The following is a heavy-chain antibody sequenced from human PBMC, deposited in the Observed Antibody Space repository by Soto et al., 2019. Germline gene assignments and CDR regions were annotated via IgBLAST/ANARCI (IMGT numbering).Heavy chain of an antibody. Sequence: QVHLVESGGGLVQPGKSLRLSCAASGFSFSIYGMHWVRQAPGKGLEWVADLCYDGSNKYYAESVKGRFIISRDNSKNTLYLQMNSLRAKETAVYYWAKPATNLDLGVMTFWGKVTLVTVSP. CDR2: LCYDGSNK. CDR3: AKPATNLDLGVMTF. J-gene: IGHJ4*02. D-gene: IGHD3-16*01. V-gene: IGHV3-33*06. CDR1: GFSFSIYG.